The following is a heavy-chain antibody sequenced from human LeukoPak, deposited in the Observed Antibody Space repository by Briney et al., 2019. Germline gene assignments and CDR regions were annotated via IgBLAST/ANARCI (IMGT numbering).Heavy chain of an antibody. D-gene: IGHD2-15*01. CDR1: GFTFSRYR. V-gene: IGHV3-21*01. Sequence: GGSLRLSCAASGFTFSRYRMNWVRQAPGKGLEWVSSISSSSSYIYYADSVKGRFTISRDNAKNSLYLLMNSLRAEDTAVYYCARSSCSGGSCYYFDYWGQGTLVTVSS. CDR2: ISSSSSYI. J-gene: IGHJ4*02. CDR3: ARSSCSGGSCYYFDY.